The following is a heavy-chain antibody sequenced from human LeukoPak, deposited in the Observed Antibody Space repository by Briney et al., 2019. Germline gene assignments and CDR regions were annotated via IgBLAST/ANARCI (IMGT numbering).Heavy chain of an antibody. CDR2: INPSGGST. Sequence: ASVKVSCKASGYTFTDYHLHWVRQAPGQGLEWMGIINPSGGSTSYAQKFQGRVTMTRDTSTSTVYMELSSLRSEDTAVYYCARELWLGELLSHAFDIWGQGTMVTVSS. D-gene: IGHD3-10*01. J-gene: IGHJ3*02. CDR3: ARELWLGELLSHAFDI. V-gene: IGHV1-46*01. CDR1: GYTFTDYH.